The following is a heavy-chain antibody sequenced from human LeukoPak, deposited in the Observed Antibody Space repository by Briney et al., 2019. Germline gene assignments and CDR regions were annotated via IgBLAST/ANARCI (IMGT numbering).Heavy chain of an antibody. V-gene: IGHV3-23*01. D-gene: IGHD3-22*01. CDR2: ITSGVGIT. J-gene: IGHJ4*02. Sequence: GGSLRLSCAASGFTFSSYGMHWVRQAPGKGLEWVSIITSGVGITYYADSVKGRFTISRDNSKNILYLQMNSLRAEDTAVYYCAKGDYYDLDYWGQGTLVTVSS. CDR3: AKGDYYDLDY. CDR1: GFTFSSYG.